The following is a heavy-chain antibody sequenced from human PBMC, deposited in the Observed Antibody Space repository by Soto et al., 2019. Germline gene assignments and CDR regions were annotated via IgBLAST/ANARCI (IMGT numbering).Heavy chain of an antibody. J-gene: IGHJ4*02. CDR2: IYWYDNE. CDR3: VYRDFGDYFFQF. V-gene: IGHV2-5*01. CDR1: GFSLTTPGVH. D-gene: IGHD4-17*01. Sequence: QITLKESGPTLVKPTQTLTLTCTFSGFSLTTPGVHVGWIRQPPGKALEWLALIYWYDNEGYSPSLKNRLTITKDTSKSQVVITLATVDPVDTAAYYCVYRDFGDYFFQFWGQGILVNVSS.